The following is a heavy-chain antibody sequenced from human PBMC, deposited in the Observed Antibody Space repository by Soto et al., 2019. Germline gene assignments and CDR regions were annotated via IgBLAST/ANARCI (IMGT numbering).Heavy chain of an antibody. Sequence: ESGPELGNHEQSLAMDCSFWGLSLSTKRMCVSWIRQPPGKALEWLALIDWDDDKYYSTSLKTRLTISKYTSKNQVVLTMTNMDPVDTATYYCARIPRQGRFWSGYYYYYGMDVWGQGTTVTVSS. CDR3: ARIPRQGRFWSGYYYYYGMDV. CDR2: IDWDDDK. J-gene: IGHJ6*02. V-gene: IGHV2-70*01. CDR1: GLSLSTKRMC. D-gene: IGHD3-3*01.